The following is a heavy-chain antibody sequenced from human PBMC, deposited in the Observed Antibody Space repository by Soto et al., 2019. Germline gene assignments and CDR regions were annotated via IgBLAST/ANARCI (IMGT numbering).Heavy chain of an antibody. CDR3: AKEHFYGSGTSVN. J-gene: IGHJ4*02. Sequence: SLRLSCAASGVTFSSYGMHWVRQAPGKGLEWVAVISYDGSNKYYADSVKGRFSISGDNSKNTLYLQMNSLRAEDTAVYYCAKEHFYGSGTSVNWGQGTLVTVSS. V-gene: IGHV3-30*18. CDR1: GVTFSSYG. CDR2: ISYDGSNK. D-gene: IGHD3-10*01.